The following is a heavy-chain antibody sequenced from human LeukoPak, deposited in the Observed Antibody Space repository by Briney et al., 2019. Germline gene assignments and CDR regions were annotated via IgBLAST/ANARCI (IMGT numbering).Heavy chain of an antibody. CDR1: GFTFSSYW. CDR3: AKDQVAGWFGDPRGTDAFDI. Sequence: GGSLRLSCAASGFTFSSYWMHWVRQAPGKGLEWVAFIRYDGSNKYYADSVKGRFTISRDNSKNTLYLQMNSLRAENTAVYYCAKDQVAGWFGDPRGTDAFDIWGQGTMVTVSS. V-gene: IGHV3-30*02. J-gene: IGHJ3*02. CDR2: IRYDGSNK. D-gene: IGHD3-10*01.